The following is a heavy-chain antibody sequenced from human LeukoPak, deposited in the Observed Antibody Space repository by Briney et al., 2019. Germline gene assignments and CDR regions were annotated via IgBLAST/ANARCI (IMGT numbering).Heavy chain of an antibody. CDR1: GFTFNYAW. D-gene: IGHD3-22*01. CDR2: ISGSSSYT. V-gene: IGHV3-11*03. CDR3: ASRRSGYHVDY. J-gene: IGHJ4*02. Sequence: GGSLRLSCAASGFTFNYAWMSWVRQAPGKGLEWVSYISGSSSYTGYADSVKGRFTISRDNAKNSLFLQMNSLRAEDTAVYYCASRRSGYHVDYWGQGTQVTVSS.